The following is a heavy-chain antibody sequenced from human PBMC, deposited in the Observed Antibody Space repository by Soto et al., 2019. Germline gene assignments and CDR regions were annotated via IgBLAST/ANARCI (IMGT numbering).Heavy chain of an antibody. CDR1: GYTFTTYA. V-gene: IGHV1-3*05. CDR2: INAGSGDT. J-gene: IGHJ6*02. CDR3: ARDPLYYYGMDV. Sequence: QVHLVQSGAEERKPGASVRLSCKASGYTFTTYAIHWVRQAPGQRLEWMGWINAGSGDTKYSQRFQGRVTITRDTSASTAHMELSGLRSEDTAVYYCARDPLYYYGMDVWGQGTTVTVSS.